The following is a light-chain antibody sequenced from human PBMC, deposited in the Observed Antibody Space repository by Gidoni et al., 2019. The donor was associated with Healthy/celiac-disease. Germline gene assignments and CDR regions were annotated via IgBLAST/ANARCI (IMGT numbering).Light chain of an antibody. J-gene: IGLJ2*01. CDR2: DVS. CDR3: CSYAGSYTLV. V-gene: IGLV2-11*01. Sequence: QSALTQPRSVSGSPGQPVTISCTGTSRDVGGYNYVSWYQQHPGKAPQLMIYDVSKRPSGVPDRFSGSKSGNTASLTISGLQDEDEADYYCCSYAGSYTLVFGGGTKLTVL. CDR1: SRDVGGYNY.